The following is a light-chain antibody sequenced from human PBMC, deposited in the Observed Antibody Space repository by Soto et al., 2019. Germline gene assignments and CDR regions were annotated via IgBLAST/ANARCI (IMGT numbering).Light chain of an antibody. V-gene: IGKV3-11*01. J-gene: IGKJ5*01. CDR2: DAS. CDR3: QQRSNWQLS. Sequence: EIVLTQSPATLSLSPGERVTLSCRASQNVGSYLAWYQQKPGLAPRLLIYDASKRATGIPARFSGSGSRIDFTLPISSLEPEDFAVYYCQQRSNWQLSFGQGTRLEIK. CDR1: QNVGSY.